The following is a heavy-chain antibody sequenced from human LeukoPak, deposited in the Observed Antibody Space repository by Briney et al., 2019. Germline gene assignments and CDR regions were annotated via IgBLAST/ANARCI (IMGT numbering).Heavy chain of an antibody. CDR1: GFSLSTHW. Sequence: PGGSLRLSCVASGFSLSTHWMHWVRQAPGKGLEWVAVISYDGSNKYYADSVKGRFTISRDNSKNTLYLQMNSLRAEDTAVYYCARDPMVRGVIPAFDYWGQGTLVTVSS. CDR2: ISYDGSNK. CDR3: ARDPMVRGVIPAFDY. J-gene: IGHJ4*02. V-gene: IGHV3-30*03. D-gene: IGHD3-10*01.